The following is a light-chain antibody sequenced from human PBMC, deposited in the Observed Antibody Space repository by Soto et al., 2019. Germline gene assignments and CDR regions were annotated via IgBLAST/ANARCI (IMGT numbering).Light chain of an antibody. J-gene: IGKJ4*01. CDR1: QDISNY. CDR2: DAS. V-gene: IGKV1-33*01. CDR3: QQYDNLPS. Sequence: DIPMTQSPSSLSASVGDRVTITCQASQDISNYLNWYQQKPGKAPQLLIYDASNLETGVPSRFSGSGSGTDFTIASSSLQPEDIATYYCQQYDNLPSFGGGTKVEIK.